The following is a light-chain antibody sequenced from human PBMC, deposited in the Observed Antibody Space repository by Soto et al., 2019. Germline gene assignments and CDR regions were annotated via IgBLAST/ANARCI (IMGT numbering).Light chain of an antibody. CDR2: SAS. CDR1: QSITSY. J-gene: IGKJ2*01. Sequence: DIQMTQSPSSLSSSVGDRVTITCRASQSITSYLSWYQHKPGKAPKLLIYSASSLQSGVPSRFSGSGSGTDVALTISRLQPEDFATYYCQQSYSIPLTFGQGTKLEIK. V-gene: IGKV1-39*01. CDR3: QQSYSIPLT.